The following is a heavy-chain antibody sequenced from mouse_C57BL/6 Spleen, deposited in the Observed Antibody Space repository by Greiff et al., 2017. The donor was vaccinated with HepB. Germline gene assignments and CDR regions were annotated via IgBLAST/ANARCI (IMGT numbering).Heavy chain of an antibody. D-gene: IGHD2-1*01. Sequence: QVHVKQPGAELVRPGSSVKLSCKASGYTFTSYWMHWVKQRPIQGLEWIGNIDPSDSETHYNQKFKDKATLTVDKSSSTAYMQLSSLTSEDSAVYYCARSYYGYFDYWGQGTTLTVSS. CDR1: GYTFTSYW. CDR3: ARSYYGYFDY. V-gene: IGHV1-52*01. J-gene: IGHJ2*01. CDR2: IDPSDSET.